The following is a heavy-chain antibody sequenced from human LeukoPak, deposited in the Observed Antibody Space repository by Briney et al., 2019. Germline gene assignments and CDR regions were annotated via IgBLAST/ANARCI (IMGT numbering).Heavy chain of an antibody. Sequence: SETLSLTCTVSGGSISSYYWSWIRQPAGKGLEWIGRIYTSGSTNYNPSLKSRVAMSVDTSKNQFSLKLSSVTAADTAVYYCARQLAAAGTAGLDYWGQGTLVTVSS. V-gene: IGHV4-4*07. J-gene: IGHJ4*02. CDR1: GGSISSYY. D-gene: IGHD6-13*01. CDR2: IYTSGST. CDR3: ARQLAAAGTAGLDY.